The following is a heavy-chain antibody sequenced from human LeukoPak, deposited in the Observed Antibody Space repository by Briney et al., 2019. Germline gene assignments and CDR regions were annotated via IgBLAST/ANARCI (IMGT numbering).Heavy chain of an antibody. CDR1: GGSVSSSTYY. D-gene: IGHD3-9*01. J-gene: IGHJ4*02. V-gene: IGHV4-39*01. CDR2: IYYSGST. Sequence: SQTLSLTCTVSGGSVSSSTYYWGWIRQPPGKGLEWIGNIYYSGSTYYNPSLTSRVTMSVDTSNNQFSLKMHSVTAADTAVYYCARLSKGRFFDYIFDYWGQGTLVTVSS. CDR3: ARLSKGRFFDYIFDY.